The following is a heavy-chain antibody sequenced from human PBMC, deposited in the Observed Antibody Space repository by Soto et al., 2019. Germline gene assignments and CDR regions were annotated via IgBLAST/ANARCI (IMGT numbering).Heavy chain of an antibody. Sequence: SETLSLTCTVSGGSISSYYWSWIRQPPGKGLEWIGYIYYSGSTNYNPSLKSRVTISVDTSKNQFSLKLSSVTAADTAVYYCASHSGYDYWWFDPWGQGTLVTVS. CDR1: GGSISSYY. D-gene: IGHD5-12*01. CDR2: IYYSGST. CDR3: ASHSGYDYWWFDP. V-gene: IGHV4-59*01. J-gene: IGHJ5*02.